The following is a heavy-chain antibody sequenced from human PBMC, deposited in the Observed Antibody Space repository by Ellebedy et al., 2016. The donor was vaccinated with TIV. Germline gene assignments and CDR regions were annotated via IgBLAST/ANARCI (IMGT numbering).Heavy chain of an antibody. CDR3: ARRGIQV. D-gene: IGHD5-18*01. V-gene: IGHV3-74*01. J-gene: IGHJ4*02. CDR1: GFTFSNYW. CDR2: IDSDGITT. Sequence: PGGSLRLSCAASGFTFSNYWMNWVRQAPGKGLVWISRIDSDGITTNYADSVKGRFTMSRDNAKNTLYLQMDSLKAEDTAVYYCARRGIQVWGQGTLVIVSA.